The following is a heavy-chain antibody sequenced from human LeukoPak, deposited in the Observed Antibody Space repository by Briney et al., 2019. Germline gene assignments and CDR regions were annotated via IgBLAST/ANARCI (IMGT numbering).Heavy chain of an antibody. CDR3: ARVDRSYYYGSGSYL. D-gene: IGHD3-10*01. V-gene: IGHV1-46*01. J-gene: IGHJ4*02. Sequence: GASVKVSCKASGYTFTSYYMHWVRQAPGQGLEWMGIINPSGGSTSYAQKFQGRVTMTRDTSTSTVYMELSSLRSEDTAVYYCARVDRSYYYGSGSYLWGQGTLVTVSS. CDR1: GYTFTSYY. CDR2: INPSGGST.